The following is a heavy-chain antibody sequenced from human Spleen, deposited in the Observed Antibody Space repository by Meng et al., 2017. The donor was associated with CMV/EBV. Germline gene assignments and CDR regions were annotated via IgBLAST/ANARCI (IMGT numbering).Heavy chain of an antibody. D-gene: IGHD6-6*01. CDR1: GNSISTSNW. J-gene: IGHJ4*02. V-gene: IGHV4-4*02. Sequence: FSGNSISTSNWWSWVRQPPGKGLEWIGEVYHSGYTNYNPSLKSRVSMSVDRSKNQFSLKLYSVTAADTAVYYCARVTEYGGNCFDSWGQGTLVTVSS. CDR3: ARVTEYGGNCFDS. CDR2: VYHSGYT.